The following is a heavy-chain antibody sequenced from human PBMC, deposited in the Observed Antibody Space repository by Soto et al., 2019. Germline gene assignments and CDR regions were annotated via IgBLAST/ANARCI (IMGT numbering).Heavy chain of an antibody. V-gene: IGHV4-31*03. CDR3: ATGADWGSYRLYYFNY. J-gene: IGHJ4*02. CDR1: GGSLSSGGYY. D-gene: IGHD3-16*02. Sequence: PSETLSLTCTVSGGSLSSGGYYWSWIRQHPGKGLEWIGYIYYSGSTYYNPSLNSRVTISVDTSKNEFSLKLSSVTAADTAVYYCATGADWGSYRLYYFNYWGQGTLVTVSS. CDR2: IYYSGST.